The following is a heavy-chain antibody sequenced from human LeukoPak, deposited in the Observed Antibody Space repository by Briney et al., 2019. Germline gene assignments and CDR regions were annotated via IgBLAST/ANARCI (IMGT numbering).Heavy chain of an antibody. J-gene: IGHJ5*02. CDR2: MNPNSGNT. CDR3: ATNILVRDIINWFDP. CDR1: GYTFTSYD. Sequence: ASVTVSFKASGYTFTSYDINWVRQATGQGLEWMGWMNPNSGNTGYAQKFQGRVTMTTDTSTSTAYMELRSLRYDDTAVYYCATNILVRDIINWFDPWGQGTLVTVSS. V-gene: IGHV1-8*01. D-gene: IGHD3-10*01.